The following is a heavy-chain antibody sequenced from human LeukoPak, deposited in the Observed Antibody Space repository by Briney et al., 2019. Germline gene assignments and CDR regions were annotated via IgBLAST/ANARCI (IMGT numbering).Heavy chain of an antibody. V-gene: IGHV1-8*01. J-gene: IGHJ4*02. CDR3: ARVSPEYCSSTSCYEDY. Sequence: GASVKVSCKASGYTFTSYDINWVRQATGQGLEWMGWMNPNSGNTGYAQKFQGRVTMTRNTSISTAYMELSSLRSEDTAVYYCARVSPEYCSSTSCYEDYWGQGTLVTVSS. D-gene: IGHD2-2*01. CDR1: GYTFTSYD. CDR2: MNPNSGNT.